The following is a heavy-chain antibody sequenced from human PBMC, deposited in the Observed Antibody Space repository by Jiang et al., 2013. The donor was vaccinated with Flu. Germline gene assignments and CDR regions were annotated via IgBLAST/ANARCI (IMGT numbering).Heavy chain of an antibody. CDR3: ARDRDVVVPAATYYYYGMDV. V-gene: IGHV1-69*04. Sequence: GLEWMGRIIPILGIANYAQKFQGRVTITADKSTSTAYMELSSLRSEDTAVYYCARDRDVVVPAATYYYYGMDVWGQGTTVT. J-gene: IGHJ6*02. CDR2: IIPILGIA. D-gene: IGHD2-2*01.